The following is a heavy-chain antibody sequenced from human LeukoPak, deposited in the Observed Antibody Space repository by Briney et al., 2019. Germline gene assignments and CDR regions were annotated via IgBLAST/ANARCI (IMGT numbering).Heavy chain of an antibody. D-gene: IGHD6-19*01. CDR3: ARHSASSGWVLPDC. V-gene: IGHV5-51*01. CDR2: ISPGDSRT. CDR1: GYSFTTYW. J-gene: IGHJ4*02. Sequence: KPGESLEISCKASGYSFTTYWIGWVRQMPGKGLEWMGIISPGDSRTIYSPSFQGQLTISADKSINTASLQWSSLKTSDTAMYYCARHSASSGWVLPDCWGQGTLVTVSS.